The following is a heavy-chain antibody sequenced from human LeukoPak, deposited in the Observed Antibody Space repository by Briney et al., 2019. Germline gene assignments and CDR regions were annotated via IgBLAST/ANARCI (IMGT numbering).Heavy chain of an antibody. V-gene: IGHV3-66*01. CDR3: AKDSKEKRIRVTGGGFDY. Sequence: PGGSLRLSCAASGFTVSTNYMSWVRQAPGKGLEWVSVIYSGDTTFYADSVRGKFTISRDNSKNTLSLQMDSLRAEDTAIYYCAKDSKEKRIRVTGGGFDYWGQGALVTVSS. CDR1: GFTVSTNY. D-gene: IGHD2-8*02. CDR2: IYSGDTT. J-gene: IGHJ4*02.